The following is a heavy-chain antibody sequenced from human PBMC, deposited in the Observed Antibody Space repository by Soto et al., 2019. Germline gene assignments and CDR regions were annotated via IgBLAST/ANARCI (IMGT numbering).Heavy chain of an antibody. V-gene: IGHV4-59*08. CDR2: IYYSGST. D-gene: IGHD3-3*01. Sequence: PSETLSLTCTVSGGSISSYYWSWIRQPPGKGLEWIGYIYYSGSTNYNPSLKSRVTISVDTSKNQFSLKLSSVTAADTAVYYCARTYYDFWSGYYTGGWFDPWGQGTLVTVSS. CDR3: ARTYYDFWSGYYTGGWFDP. CDR1: GGSISSYY. J-gene: IGHJ5*02.